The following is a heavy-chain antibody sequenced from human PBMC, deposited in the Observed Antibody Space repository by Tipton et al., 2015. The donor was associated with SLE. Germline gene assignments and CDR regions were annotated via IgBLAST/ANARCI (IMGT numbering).Heavy chain of an antibody. Sequence: SLRLSCAASGFTFDDYTMHWVRQAPGKGLEWVSGISWTSGSIGYADSVKGRFTISRDNAKNSLYLQMNSLRAEDTALYYCAKNGAGYSYGSPFDYWGQGTLVTVSS. D-gene: IGHD5-18*01. J-gene: IGHJ4*02. CDR1: GFTFDDYT. V-gene: IGHV3-9*01. CDR2: ISWTSGSI. CDR3: AKNGAGYSYGSPFDY.